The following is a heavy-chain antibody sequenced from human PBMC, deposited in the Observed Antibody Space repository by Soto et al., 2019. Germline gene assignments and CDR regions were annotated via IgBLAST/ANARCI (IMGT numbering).Heavy chain of an antibody. Sequence: SETLSLTCAVSGGSISSSNWWSWVRQPPGKGLEWIGEIYHSGSTNYNPSLKSRVTISVDKSKNQFSLKLSSVTAADTAVYYCARVGPEHDSSGYYPLNGADYYYYYGMDVWGQGTTVTVSS. CDR3: ARVGPEHDSSGYYPLNGADYYYYYGMDV. D-gene: IGHD3-22*01. CDR2: IYHSGST. V-gene: IGHV4-4*02. CDR1: GGSISSSNW. J-gene: IGHJ6*02.